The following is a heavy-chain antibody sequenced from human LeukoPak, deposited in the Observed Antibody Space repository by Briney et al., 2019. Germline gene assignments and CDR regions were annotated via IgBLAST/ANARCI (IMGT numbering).Heavy chain of an antibody. Sequence: GASVKVSCKASGYTFTNYYMHWVRQAPGQGLEWMGILNPSSGCADYAQKLLGRVTVTRDTSTSTVYMELSSLRSEDTAVYYCARGITMIRGVITTPFDYWGQGTLVTVSS. CDR1: GYTFTNYY. V-gene: IGHV1-46*01. D-gene: IGHD3-10*01. CDR2: LNPSSGCA. CDR3: ARGITMIRGVITTPFDY. J-gene: IGHJ4*02.